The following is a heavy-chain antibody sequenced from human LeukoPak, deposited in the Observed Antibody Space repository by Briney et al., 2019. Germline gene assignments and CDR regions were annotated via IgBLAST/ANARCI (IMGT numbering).Heavy chain of an antibody. CDR2: IYSSGTT. CDR3: ARASVILSMVV. Sequence: SETLSLTCTVSGGSIGSFYGTWTRQPPGKGLEWIGYIYSSGTTNYNPSLKSRVTISVDTSENQFSLKLSSVTAADTAVYDCARASVILSMVVWGKGTTVTISS. J-gene: IGHJ6*03. D-gene: IGHD2/OR15-2a*01. CDR1: GGSIGSFY. V-gene: IGHV4-59*01.